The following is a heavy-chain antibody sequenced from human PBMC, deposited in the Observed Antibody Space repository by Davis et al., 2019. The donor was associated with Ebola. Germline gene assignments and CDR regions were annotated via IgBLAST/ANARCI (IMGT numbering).Heavy chain of an antibody. V-gene: IGHV3-33*01. CDR3: AREPPRYGMDV. Sequence: PGGFLRLSCAASGFTFSSYGMHWVRQAPGKGLEWVAVIWYDGSNKYYADSVKGRFTISRDNAKNTLYLQMNSLRAEDTAVYYCAREPPRYGMDVWGQGTTVTVSS. J-gene: IGHJ6*02. CDR1: GFTFSSYG. CDR2: IWYDGSNK.